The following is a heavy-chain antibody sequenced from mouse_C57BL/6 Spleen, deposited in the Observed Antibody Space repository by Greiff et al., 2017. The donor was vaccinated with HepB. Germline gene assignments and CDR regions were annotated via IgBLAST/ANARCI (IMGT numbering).Heavy chain of an antibody. Sequence: QVQLQQPGAELVRPGSSVKLSCKASGYTFTSYWMDWVKQRPGQGLEWIGNIYPSDSETHYNQKFKDKATLTVDKSSSTAYMQLSSLTSEDSAVYYCARASTMVTRGWFAYWGQGTLVTVSA. D-gene: IGHD2-2*01. CDR1: GYTFTSYW. CDR3: ARASTMVTRGWFAY. CDR2: IYPSDSET. V-gene: IGHV1-61*01. J-gene: IGHJ3*01.